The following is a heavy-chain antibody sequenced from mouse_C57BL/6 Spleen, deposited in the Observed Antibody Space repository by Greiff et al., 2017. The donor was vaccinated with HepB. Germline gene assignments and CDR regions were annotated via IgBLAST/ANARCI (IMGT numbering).Heavy chain of an antibody. CDR3: ARGGLRRWFAY. CDR2: INPNNGGT. V-gene: IGHV1-22*01. Sequence: SGPELVKPGASVKMSCKASGYTFTDYNMHWVKQSHGKSLEWIGYINPNNGGTSYNQKFKGKATLTVSKSSSTAYMELRSLTSEDSAVYYCARGGLRRWFAYWGQGTLVTVSA. J-gene: IGHJ3*01. D-gene: IGHD2-4*01. CDR1: GYTFTDYN.